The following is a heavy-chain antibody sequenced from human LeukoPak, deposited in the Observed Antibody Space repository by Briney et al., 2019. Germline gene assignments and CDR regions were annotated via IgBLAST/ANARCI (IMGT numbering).Heavy chain of an antibody. J-gene: IGHJ6*03. D-gene: IGHD6-13*01. V-gene: IGHV1-8*01. CDR2: MNPNSGNT. CDR3: AREEGSSWYRYYYYYMDV. Sequence: ASVKVSCKASGYTFTGYDINWVRQATGQGLEWMGWMNPNSGNTGYAQKFQGRVTMARNTSISTAYMELSSLRSEDTAVYYCAREEGSSWYRYYYYYMDVWGKGTTVTISS. CDR1: GYTFTGYD.